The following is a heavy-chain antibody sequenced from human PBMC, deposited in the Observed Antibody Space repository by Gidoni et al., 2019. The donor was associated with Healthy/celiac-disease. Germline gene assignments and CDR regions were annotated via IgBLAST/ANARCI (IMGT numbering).Heavy chain of an antibody. J-gene: IGHJ4*02. Sequence: EVQLVESGGGLVQPGGSLRLSCAASGFTFSSYWMHWVRQAPGKGLVGVSRINSDESSTSYADSVKGRFTISRDNAKNTLYLQMNSLRAEDTAVYYCARGRYGGNPIDYWGQGTLVTVSS. CDR3: ARGRYGGNPIDY. D-gene: IGHD2-15*01. V-gene: IGHV3-74*01. CDR2: INSDESST. CDR1: GFTFSSYW.